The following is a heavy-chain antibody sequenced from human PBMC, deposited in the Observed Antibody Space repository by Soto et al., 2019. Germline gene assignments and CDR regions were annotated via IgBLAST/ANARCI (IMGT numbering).Heavy chain of an antibody. CDR3: ASHTPYSSSSRDGYYYGMDV. CDR1: GYSFTSYW. J-gene: IGHJ6*02. Sequence: PGESLKISCKGSGYSFTSYWIGWVRQMPGKGLEWMGIIYPGDSDTRYSPSFQGQVTISADKSISTAYLQWSSLKASDTAMYYCASHTPYSSSSRDGYYYGMDVWGQGTTVTVSS. V-gene: IGHV5-51*01. CDR2: IYPGDSDT. D-gene: IGHD6-6*01.